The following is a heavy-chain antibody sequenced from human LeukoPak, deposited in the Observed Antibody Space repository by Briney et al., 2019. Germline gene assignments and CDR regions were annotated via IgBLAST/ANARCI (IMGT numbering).Heavy chain of an antibody. CDR1: GGSFSDYY. Sequence: NASETLSLTCAVYGGSFSDYYWSWIRQPSGKGLEWIGEINHSGSTNYNPSLKSRVTISVDTSKNQFSLKLSSVTAADTAVYYCARDRNTMVRGVIISVFDPWGQGTLVTVSS. V-gene: IGHV4-34*01. CDR3: ARDRNTMVRGVIISVFDP. D-gene: IGHD3-10*01. CDR2: INHSGST. J-gene: IGHJ5*02.